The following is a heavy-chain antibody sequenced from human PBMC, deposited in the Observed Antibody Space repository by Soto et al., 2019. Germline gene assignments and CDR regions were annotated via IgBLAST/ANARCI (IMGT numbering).Heavy chain of an antibody. CDR1: GFTFDDYA. V-gene: IGHV3-9*01. CDR3: VKDSYADFHRVLSTAEYFFDY. J-gene: IGHJ4*01. D-gene: IGHD2-15*01. Sequence: GGSLRLSCTASGFTFDDYAMHWVRQGPGRGLEWVSGITWNGGKIAYADSVKGRFTIARDDDNNSLYLQMNSLRPEDTALYYCVKDSYADFHRVLSTAEYFFDYWGHGPLVTVSS. CDR2: ITWNGGKI.